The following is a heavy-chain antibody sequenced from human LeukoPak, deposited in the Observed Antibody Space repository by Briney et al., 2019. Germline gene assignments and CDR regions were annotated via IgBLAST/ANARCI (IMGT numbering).Heavy chain of an antibody. CDR2: IIPIFGTA. CDR3: ARGVAARWVYFDY. J-gene: IGHJ4*02. Sequence: SVKVSCKASGGTFSSYAISWVRQAPGQGLEWMGGIIPIFGTANYAQKFQGRVTITADKSTSTAYMELSSLRSEDTAVYYCARGVAARWVYFDYWGQGTLVTVSS. V-gene: IGHV1-69*06. D-gene: IGHD6-6*01. CDR1: GGTFSSYA.